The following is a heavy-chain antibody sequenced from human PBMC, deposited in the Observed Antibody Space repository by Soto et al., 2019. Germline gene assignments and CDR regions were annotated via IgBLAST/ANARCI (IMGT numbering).Heavy chain of an antibody. CDR2: ISSGSSTI. Sequence: VQLVESGGDLVQPGGSLRLSCAASGFTFSSYSMNWVRQAPGKGLEWVSYISSGSSTIYYADSVKGRFTISRDNAKNSLYLQMNSLRAEDTAVYYCARDVAYCSSNSCSGFDPWGQGTLVTVSS. J-gene: IGHJ5*02. D-gene: IGHD2-2*01. CDR3: ARDVAYCSSNSCSGFDP. CDR1: GFTFSSYS. V-gene: IGHV3-48*01.